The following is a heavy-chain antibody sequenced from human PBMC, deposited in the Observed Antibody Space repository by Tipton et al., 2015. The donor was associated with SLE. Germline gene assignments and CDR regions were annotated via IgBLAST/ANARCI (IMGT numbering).Heavy chain of an antibody. V-gene: IGHV3-49*04. J-gene: IGHJ4*02. CDR2: IGVKAYGETT. CDR1: GSTFADYG. D-gene: IGHD1-1*01. Sequence: SLRLSCTTSGSTFADYGLSWVRQAPGKGLEWVGFIGVKAYGETTQYAASVKGRFTISRDDSQSIAYLQMNSLKAEDTGLYYCVRDSTWNDSDYWGQGTLVTVSS. CDR3: VRDSTWNDSDY.